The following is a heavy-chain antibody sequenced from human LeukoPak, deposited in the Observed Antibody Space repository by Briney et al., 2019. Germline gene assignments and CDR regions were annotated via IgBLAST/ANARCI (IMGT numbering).Heavy chain of an antibody. Sequence: GGSLRLSCAVSGLNFKFYAMSWVRQAPGKGLEWVSGISGRGDSADYADSVKGRFTISRDNAKNSLYLQMNSLRAEDTALYYCAREAVRSPDYFDYWGQGTLVTVSS. CDR1: GLNFKFYA. CDR3: AREAVRSPDYFDY. D-gene: IGHD3-10*01. CDR2: ISGRGDSA. V-gene: IGHV3-23*01. J-gene: IGHJ4*02.